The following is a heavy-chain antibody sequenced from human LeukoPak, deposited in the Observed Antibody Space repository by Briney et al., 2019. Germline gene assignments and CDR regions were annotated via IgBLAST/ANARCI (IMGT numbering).Heavy chain of an antibody. CDR3: VRAWGGGSYSDAFDI. V-gene: IGHV3-48*03. D-gene: IGHD1-26*01. CDR1: GXTFSNYE. Sequence: GGSLRLSWAASGXTFSNYEMNWVRQAPGKGLEWVSYISSSGSTIKYADSVKGRFAISRDDAKNSLYLQMNSLRAEDTAVFYCVRAWGGGSYSDAFDIWGQGTMVTVSS. J-gene: IGHJ3*02. CDR2: ISSSGSTI.